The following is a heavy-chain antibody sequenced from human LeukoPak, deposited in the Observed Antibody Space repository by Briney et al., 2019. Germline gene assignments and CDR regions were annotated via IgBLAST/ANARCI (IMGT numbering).Heavy chain of an antibody. J-gene: IGHJ4*02. CDR1: GFTFSSYV. V-gene: IGHV3-30*18. Sequence: GRSLRLSCAASGFTFSSYVMHWVRQAPGKGLEWVAVISYDGSNKYYADSVKGRFTISRDNSKNTLYLQMNSLRAEDTAVYYCAKDQDDRYYFDYWGQGTLVTVSS. D-gene: IGHD3-22*01. CDR3: AKDQDDRYYFDY. CDR2: ISYDGSNK.